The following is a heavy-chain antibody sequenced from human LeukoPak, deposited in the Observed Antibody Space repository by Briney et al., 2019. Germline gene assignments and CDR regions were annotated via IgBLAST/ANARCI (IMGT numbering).Heavy chain of an antibody. CDR3: ARAPNWRFDH. D-gene: IGHD1-1*01. V-gene: IGHV3-21*04. CDR2: ISSSSSYI. Sequence: GGSLRLSCAASGFTFSSYSMNWVRQAPGKGLEWVSSISSSSSYIYYADSVKGRFTISRDDSKSTLYLHMNSLRAEDTAVYYCARAPNWRFDHWGQGTLVTVSS. J-gene: IGHJ4*02. CDR1: GFTFSSYS.